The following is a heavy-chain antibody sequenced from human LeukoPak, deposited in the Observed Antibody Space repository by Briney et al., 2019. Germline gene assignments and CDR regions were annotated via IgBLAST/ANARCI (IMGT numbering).Heavy chain of an antibody. V-gene: IGHV1-18*01. CDR1: GYTFTSYG. Sequence: ASVKVSCKASGYTFTSYGISWVRQAPGQGLEWMGWISAYNGNTNYAQKLQGRVTMTTDTSTSTAFMELRSLGSDDTAVYYCARDRRLDYQLPADYWGQGTLVAVSS. D-gene: IGHD2-2*01. J-gene: IGHJ4*02. CDR3: ARDRRLDYQLPADY. CDR2: ISAYNGNT.